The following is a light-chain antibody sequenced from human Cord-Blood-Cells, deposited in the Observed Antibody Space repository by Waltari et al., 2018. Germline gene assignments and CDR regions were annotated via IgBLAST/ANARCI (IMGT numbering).Light chain of an antibody. CDR2: DAS. CDR3: QQRSNWLLT. J-gene: IGKJ4*01. CDR1: QSVSSY. Sequence: TVLTQSPATLFLSSGERATLSCSASQSVSSYLAWYQQKPGQAPRLLIYDASNRATGIPARFSGSGSGTDFTLTISSLEPEDFAVYYCQQRSNWLLTFGGGTKVEIK. V-gene: IGKV3-11*01.